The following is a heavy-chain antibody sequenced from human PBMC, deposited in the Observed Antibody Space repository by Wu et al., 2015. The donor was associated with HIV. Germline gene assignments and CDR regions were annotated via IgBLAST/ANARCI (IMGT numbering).Heavy chain of an antibody. J-gene: IGHJ6*02. CDR2: IIPIFGTA. CDR1: GGTFSSYA. V-gene: IGHV1-69*05. D-gene: IGHD6-19*01. CDR3: ARDGKQWLVGGGNYYYGMDV. Sequence: QVQLVQSGAEVKKPGSSVKVSCKASGGTFSSYAISWVRQAPGQGLEWMGGIIPIFGTANYAQKFQGRVTITTDESTSTAYMELSSLRSEDTAVYYCARDGKQWLVGGGNYYYGMDVWGQGTTVTVSS.